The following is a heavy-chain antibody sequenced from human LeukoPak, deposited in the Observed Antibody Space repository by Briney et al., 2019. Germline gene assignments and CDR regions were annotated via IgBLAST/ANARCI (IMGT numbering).Heavy chain of an antibody. J-gene: IGHJ5*02. CDR1: GYTFTGYY. V-gene: IGHV1-2*02. CDR2: INPNSGGT. Sequence: ASVKVSCKASGYTFTGYYMHWVRQAPGQGLEWMGWINPNSGGTNYAQKFQGRVTMTRDMSISTAYMELSRLRSDDTAVYYCARVNRDLARRQYGFDPWGQGTLVTVSS. CDR3: ARVNRDLARRQYGFDP. D-gene: IGHD1-14*01.